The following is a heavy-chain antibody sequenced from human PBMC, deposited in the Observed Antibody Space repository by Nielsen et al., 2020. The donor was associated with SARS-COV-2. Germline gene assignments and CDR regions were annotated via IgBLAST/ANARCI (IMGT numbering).Heavy chain of an antibody. Sequence: GSLRLSCTVSGGSISSYYWSWIRQPPGKGLEWIGYIYYSGSTNYNPSLKSRVTISVDTSKNQFSLKLSSVTAADTAVYYCARGRDTTTNSYLDVWGQGTTVTVSS. CDR3: ARGRDTTTNSYLDV. V-gene: IGHV4-59*01. J-gene: IGHJ6*02. CDR1: GGSISSYY. D-gene: IGHD4-17*01. CDR2: IYYSGST.